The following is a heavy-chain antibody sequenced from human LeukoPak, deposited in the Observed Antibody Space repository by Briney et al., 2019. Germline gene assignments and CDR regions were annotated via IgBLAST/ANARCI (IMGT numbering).Heavy chain of an antibody. J-gene: IGHJ4*02. CDR2: ISPDGSTT. CDR3: ARGIKGGYGPDY. D-gene: IGHD5-12*01. V-gene: IGHV3-74*01. CDR1: GFALSSYW. Sequence: GGSLRLSCAASGFALSSYWMHWVRQDPGEGLEWVSRISPDGSTTNYADSVQGRFAISRDNAKSTLYLQMNSLRVEDTAVYYCARGIKGGYGPDYWGQGTLVTASS.